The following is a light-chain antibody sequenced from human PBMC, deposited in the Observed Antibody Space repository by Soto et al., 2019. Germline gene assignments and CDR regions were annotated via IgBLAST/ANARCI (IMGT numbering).Light chain of an antibody. CDR1: QAISNY. CDR3: QQLNSYPRT. Sequence: DIQMTQSPPAMSASVGHRVIITCRSSQAISNYLAWFPQKPGHAPTRLIYAASTSQSVVPSRFSGSGSGTEFTLTLSSLQPEDFATYYCQQLNSYPRTFGQGTRLEI. CDR2: AAS. J-gene: IGKJ5*01. V-gene: IGKV1-17*03.